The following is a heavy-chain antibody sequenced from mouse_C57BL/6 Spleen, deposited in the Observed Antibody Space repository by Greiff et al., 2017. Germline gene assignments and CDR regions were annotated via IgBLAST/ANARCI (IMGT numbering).Heavy chain of an antibody. V-gene: IGHV6-3*01. D-gene: IGHD1-1*01. CDR1: GFTFSNYW. J-gene: IGHJ1*03. CDR3: TAALYYCGSSYHWYFDV. CDR2: IRLKSDNYAT. Sequence: EVQVVESGGGLVQPGGSMKLSCVASGFTFSNYWMNWVRQSPEKGLEWVAQIRLKSDNYATHYAESVKGRFTISRVDYKSSVYLQMNNLRAVDTGIYYCTAALYYCGSSYHWYFDVWGTGTTVTVSS.